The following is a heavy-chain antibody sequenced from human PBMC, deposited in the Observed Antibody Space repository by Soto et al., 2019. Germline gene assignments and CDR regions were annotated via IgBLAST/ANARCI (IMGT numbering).Heavy chain of an antibody. V-gene: IGHV3-30*18. CDR3: AKDRMITFGGVISYFDY. D-gene: IGHD3-16*02. Sequence: QVQLVESGGGVVQPGRSLRLSCAASGFTFSLYGMHWVRQAPGKGLEGVAVISYDESIKYYADSVRGRFTISRDNSKHTLYLQMNSLRADDTAVYYCAKDRMITFGGVISYFDYWGQGTLVTVSS. CDR2: ISYDESIK. J-gene: IGHJ4*02. CDR1: GFTFSLYG.